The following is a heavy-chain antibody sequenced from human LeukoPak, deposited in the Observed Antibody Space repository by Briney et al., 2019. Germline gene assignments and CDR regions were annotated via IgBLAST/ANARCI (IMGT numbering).Heavy chain of an antibody. Sequence: SETLSLTCTVSGYSISSGYYWGWIRQPPGKGLDWMGYISYSGSTNNNPSLKSRVTISLDTSKNQFSLKLSSVTAADTAVYYCARARDSSAWYSAFDIWGQGTMVTVSS. V-gene: IGHV4-61*01. D-gene: IGHD6-19*01. J-gene: IGHJ3*02. CDR3: ARARDSSAWYSAFDI. CDR1: GYSISSGYY. CDR2: ISYSGST.